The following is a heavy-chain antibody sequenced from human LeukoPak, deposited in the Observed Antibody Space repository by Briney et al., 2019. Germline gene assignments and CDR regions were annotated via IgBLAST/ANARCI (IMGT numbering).Heavy chain of an antibody. Sequence: GGSLRLSCAASGFTFSSYAMSWVRQAPGKGLEWVSAITGSGISTYYADSVKGRFTISRDNSKNTLYLQMNSLRAEDTAVYYCAKAVALGFDYGGQGTLVTVSS. V-gene: IGHV3-23*01. CDR3: AKAVALGFDY. CDR2: ITGSGIST. J-gene: IGHJ4*02. CDR1: GFTFSSYA. D-gene: IGHD2-21*01.